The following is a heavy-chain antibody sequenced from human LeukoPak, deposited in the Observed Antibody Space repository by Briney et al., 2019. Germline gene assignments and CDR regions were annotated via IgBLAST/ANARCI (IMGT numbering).Heavy chain of an antibody. D-gene: IGHD4-23*01. Sequence: ASVKVSCKASGYTFTSYDINWVRQATGQELEWMGWMNPNSGNTGYAQKFQGRVTMTRNTSISTAYMELSSLRSEDTAVYHCERGRRWSNNWFDPWGQGTLVTVSS. CDR2: MNPNSGNT. CDR1: GYTFTSYD. J-gene: IGHJ5*02. V-gene: IGHV1-8*01. CDR3: ERGRRWSNNWFDP.